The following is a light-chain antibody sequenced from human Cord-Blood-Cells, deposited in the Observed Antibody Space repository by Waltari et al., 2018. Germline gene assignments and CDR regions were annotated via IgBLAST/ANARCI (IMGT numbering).Light chain of an antibody. CDR1: QVISNY. V-gene: IGKV1-27*01. Sequence: DIQMTQSPSSLSASVGDRVTITCRASQVISNYLAWYQQKPGIVPKLLIYAASTLQSGVPSRFSGSGSWTDFTLTISSLQPEDVATYYCQKYNSAPWTFGQGTKVEIK. CDR3: QKYNSAPWT. CDR2: AAS. J-gene: IGKJ1*01.